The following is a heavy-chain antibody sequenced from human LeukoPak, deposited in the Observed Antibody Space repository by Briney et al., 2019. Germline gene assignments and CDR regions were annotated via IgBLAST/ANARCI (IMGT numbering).Heavy chain of an antibody. Sequence: ASVKVSCKASGGTFSSYAISWVRQAPGQGLEWMGGIIPIFGTANYAQKFQGRVTITADESTSTAYMELSSLRSEDTAVYYCARDAYYGSGSYSSHLFDYWGQGTLVTVSS. D-gene: IGHD3-10*01. CDR3: ARDAYYGSGSYSSHLFDY. CDR1: GGTFSSYA. CDR2: IIPIFGTA. J-gene: IGHJ4*02. V-gene: IGHV1-69*13.